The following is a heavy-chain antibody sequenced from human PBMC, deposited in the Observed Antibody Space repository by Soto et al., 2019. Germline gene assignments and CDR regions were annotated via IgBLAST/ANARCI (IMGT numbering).Heavy chain of an antibody. Sequence: ASVKVSCKVSGYTLTELSMHWVRQAPGKGLEWMGGFDPEDGETIYAQKFQGRVTITADKSTSTAYMELSSLRSENTAVYYCARDQVNTHLGWGQGTLVTVSS. CDR3: ARDQVNTHLG. CDR1: GYTLTELS. V-gene: IGHV1-24*01. D-gene: IGHD2-21*01. J-gene: IGHJ4*02. CDR2: FDPEDGET.